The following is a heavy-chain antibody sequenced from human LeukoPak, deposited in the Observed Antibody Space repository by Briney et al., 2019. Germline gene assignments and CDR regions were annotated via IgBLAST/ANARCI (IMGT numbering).Heavy chain of an antibody. V-gene: IGHV1-18*01. CDR2: IHIYRGNT. CDR1: GYSSTNYG. J-gene: IGHJ5*02. D-gene: IGHD6-13*01. CDR3: ARDVGITVADSFDP. Sequence: ASVKVSCKASGYSSTNYGISWVRQAPGQGLEWMGWIHIYRGNTNYAQKFQGRVTMTTDTSTSTVYMEVRGLKSDDTAMYYCARDVGITVADSFDPWGQGTLVTVSS.